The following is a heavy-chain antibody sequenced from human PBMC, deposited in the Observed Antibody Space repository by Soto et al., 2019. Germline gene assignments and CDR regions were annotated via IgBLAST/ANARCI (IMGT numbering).Heavy chain of an antibody. Sequence: GGSLRLSCAASGFTFDDYAMHWVRQAPGKGLEWVSGISWNSGSIGYADSVKGRFTISRDNAKNSLYLQMNSLRAEDTALYYCARGYCSSTSCYDGDWFDPWGQGTLVTVSS. CDR1: GFTFDDYA. CDR2: ISWNSGSI. V-gene: IGHV3-9*01. J-gene: IGHJ5*02. D-gene: IGHD2-2*01. CDR3: ARGYCSSTSCYDGDWFDP.